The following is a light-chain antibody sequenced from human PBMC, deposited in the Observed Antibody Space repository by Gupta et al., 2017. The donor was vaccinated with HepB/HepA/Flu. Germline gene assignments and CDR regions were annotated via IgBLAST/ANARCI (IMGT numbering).Light chain of an antibody. CDR3: ETWENSQNAGGV. CDR2: ENN. CDR1: NSNIGSNF. V-gene: IGLV1-51*02. Sequence: QSVLTQPPSVSAAPGQKVTISCSGSNSNIGSNFVSWYQQLPGTAPKLLIYENNKRASGMPGRVSGSKSGTSATLGITGLQTGDEADYYCETWENSQNAGGVFGTGTKVTVL. J-gene: IGLJ1*01.